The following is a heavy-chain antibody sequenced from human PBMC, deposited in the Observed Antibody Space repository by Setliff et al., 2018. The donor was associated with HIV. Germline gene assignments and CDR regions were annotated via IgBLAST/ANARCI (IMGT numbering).Heavy chain of an antibody. V-gene: IGHV5-51*01. CDR3: ARQPTDTSGGFDY. Sequence: GESLKISCRGSGYTFTNYWIGWVRQMPGRGLEWMGIIYPGDSDTRYSPSFEGQVTMSADKSINTAYLQWNSLKASDTAMYYCARQPTDTSGGFDYWGQGTLVTVSS. CDR2: IYPGDSDT. D-gene: IGHD1-1*01. CDR1: GYTFTNYW. J-gene: IGHJ4*02.